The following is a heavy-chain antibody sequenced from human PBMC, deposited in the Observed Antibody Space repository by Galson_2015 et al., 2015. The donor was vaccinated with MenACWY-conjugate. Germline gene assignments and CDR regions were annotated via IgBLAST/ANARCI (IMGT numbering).Heavy chain of an antibody. CDR2: VAPAGDT. CDR1: GFTFSRND. V-gene: IGHV3-13*04. CDR3: ARTYYYASGSFYGWFFDL. J-gene: IGHJ2*01. Sequence: SLRLSCAASGFTFSRNDMHWVRQAVGQGLEWVSAVAPAGDTYYSGSVKGRFTISRENAKNSLYLQMNSLRVGDTAMYYCARTYYYASGSFYGWFFDLWGRGTLVTVSS. D-gene: IGHD3-10*01.